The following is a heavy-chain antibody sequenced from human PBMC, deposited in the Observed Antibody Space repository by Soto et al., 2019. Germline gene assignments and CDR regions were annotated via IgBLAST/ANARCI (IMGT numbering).Heavy chain of an antibody. CDR1: SGSFSGYY. CDR2: INHSGST. Sequence: SETLSLTCAVYSGSFSGYYWSWIRQPPGKGLEWIGEINHSGSTNYNPSLRSRVTLSVDTSKNQFSLKLNSVTAADTAVYFCAGFVVPASRNSDFDYWGQGTLVTVSS. D-gene: IGHD2-15*01. V-gene: IGHV4-34*01. J-gene: IGHJ4*02. CDR3: AGFVVPASRNSDFDY.